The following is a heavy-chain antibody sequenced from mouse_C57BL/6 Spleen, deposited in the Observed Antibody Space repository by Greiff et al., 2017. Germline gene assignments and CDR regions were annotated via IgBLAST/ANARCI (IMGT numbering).Heavy chain of an antibody. Sequence: QVQLMQSGAELVKPGASVKLSCTATGYTFTGYCIERLKQRPARGLEWIGEILPGSGSTNYHEKFKGKATFTADASSNTAYMQISNLTTEDSAIYYCARRWYDYDAEFADWGQGTLVTVSA. J-gene: IGHJ3*01. CDR3: ARRWYDYDAEFAD. D-gene: IGHD2-4*01. V-gene: IGHV1-9*01. CDR2: ILPGSGST. CDR1: GYTFTGYC.